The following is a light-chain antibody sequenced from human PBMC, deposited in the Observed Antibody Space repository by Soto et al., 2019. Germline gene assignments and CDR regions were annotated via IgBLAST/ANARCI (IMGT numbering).Light chain of an antibody. CDR2: GAS. Sequence: EVVMTQSPDSLSVSPGERATLSYRASQSVSSNLAWYQQKLGQAPRLLIYGASTRATGISARFSGSGSGTEFTLTISSLQSEDFAIYYCQQYKNWPRTFGQGTRVEIK. J-gene: IGKJ1*01. CDR3: QQYKNWPRT. CDR1: QSVSSN. V-gene: IGKV3-15*01.